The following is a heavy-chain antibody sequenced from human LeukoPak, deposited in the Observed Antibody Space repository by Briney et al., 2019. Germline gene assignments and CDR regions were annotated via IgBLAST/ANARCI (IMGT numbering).Heavy chain of an antibody. CDR3: AKIVRYYYDSSGYRGYFDY. J-gene: IGHJ4*02. CDR1: GFTFSSYA. Sequence: GGSLRLSCAASGFTFSSYAMSRVRQAPGKGLEWVSAISGSGGSTYYADSVKGRFTISRDNSKNTLYLQMNSLRAEDTAVYYCAKIVRYYYDSSGYRGYFDYWGQGTLVTVSS. D-gene: IGHD3-22*01. CDR2: ISGSGGST. V-gene: IGHV3-23*01.